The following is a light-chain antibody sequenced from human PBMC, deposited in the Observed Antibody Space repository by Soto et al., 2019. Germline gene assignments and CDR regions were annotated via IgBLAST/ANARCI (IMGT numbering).Light chain of an antibody. V-gene: IGKV1-33*01. J-gene: IGKJ5*01. CDR2: DAS. CDR1: QDISNY. CDR3: KQYDNLLLIT. Sequence: DIQMTQSPSSLSASVGDRVTITCQASQDISNYLNWYQQKPGKAPKLLIYDASNLETGFPSRFSGSGSGTDFTFTISSLQPEDIATYYCKQYDNLLLITFGQGTRLEIK.